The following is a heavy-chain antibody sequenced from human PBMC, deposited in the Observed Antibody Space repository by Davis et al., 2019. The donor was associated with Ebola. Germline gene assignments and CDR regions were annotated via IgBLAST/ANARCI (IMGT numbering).Heavy chain of an antibody. CDR1: GYTFTSYA. CDR3: ARGSQDTTMLLDFIY. V-gene: IGHV1-69*13. CDR2: IIPIFGTA. D-gene: IGHD5-18*01. J-gene: IGHJ4*02. Sequence: SVKVSCKASGYTFTSYAMNWVRQAPGQGLEWMGGIIPIFGTANYAQKFQGRVTITADESTSTAYMKLSSLRSEDTAVYYCARGSQDTTMLLDFIYWGQGTLVTVSS.